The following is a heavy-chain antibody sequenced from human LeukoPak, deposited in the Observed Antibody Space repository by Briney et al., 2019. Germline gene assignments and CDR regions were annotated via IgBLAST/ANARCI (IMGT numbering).Heavy chain of an antibody. CDR2: ISGSGGST. D-gene: IGHD6-19*01. V-gene: IGHV3-23*01. J-gene: IGHJ4*02. CDR3: AKIRWSGWPYYFDY. Sequence: PGGSLRLSCVASEFTFSSHAMSWVRQAPGKGLEWVSAISGSGGSTYYADSVKGRFTISRDNSKNTLYLQMNSLRAEDTAVYYCAKIRWSGWPYYFDYWGQGTLVTVSS. CDR1: EFTFSSHA.